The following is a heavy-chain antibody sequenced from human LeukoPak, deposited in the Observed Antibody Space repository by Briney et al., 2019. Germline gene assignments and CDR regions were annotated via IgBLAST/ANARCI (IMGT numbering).Heavy chain of an antibody. J-gene: IGHJ4*02. CDR2: ISYDGSNK. V-gene: IGHV3-30*18. D-gene: IGHD2-2*01. Sequence: GVSLRLSCAASGFTFSSYGMHWVRQAPGKGLEWVAVISYDGSNKYYADSVKGRFTISRDNSKNTLYLKMNSLRAEDTAVYYCAKDLDLVVVPAANPLDYWGQGTLVTVSS. CDR3: AKDLDLVVVPAANPLDY. CDR1: GFTFSSYG.